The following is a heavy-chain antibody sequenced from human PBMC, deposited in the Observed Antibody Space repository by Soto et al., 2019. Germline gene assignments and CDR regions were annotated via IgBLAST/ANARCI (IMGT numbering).Heavy chain of an antibody. V-gene: IGHV3-15*01. CDR1: GFIFSSHA. J-gene: IGHJ4*02. CDR2: IKSKTDGGTT. Sequence: GGSLRLSCAASGFIFSSHAMSWVRQAPGKGLEWVGRIKSKTDGGTTDYAAPVKGRFTISRDDSKSVAYLQMNSLKTEDTAVYYCTRTIQLWLQYFDYWGQGTLVTVSS. D-gene: IGHD5-18*01. CDR3: TRTIQLWLQYFDY.